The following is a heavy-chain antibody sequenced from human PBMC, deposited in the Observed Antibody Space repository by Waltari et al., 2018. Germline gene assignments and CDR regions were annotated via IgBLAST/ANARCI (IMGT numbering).Heavy chain of an antibody. J-gene: IGHJ4*02. V-gene: IGHV4-38-2*02. D-gene: IGHD2-15*01. CDR1: GYSISSGYS. CDR2: IYHSGST. CDR3: ARVDPVVTSYYFDY. Sequence: QVQLQESGPGLVKPSETLSLTCTVSGYSISSGYSWGWIRQPPGKGLEWIGSIYHSGSTYYNPSLKSRVTISVDTSKNQFSLKLSSVTAADTAVYYCARVDPVVTSYYFDYWGQGTLVTVSS.